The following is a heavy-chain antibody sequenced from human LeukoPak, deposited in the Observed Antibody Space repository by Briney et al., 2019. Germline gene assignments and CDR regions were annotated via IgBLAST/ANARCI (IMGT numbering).Heavy chain of an antibody. D-gene: IGHD6-19*01. Sequence: PGGSLRLSCAASGXTFSSYSMNWVRQAPGKGLEWVSPISSSSTYISYADSVKGRFTISRDNAKNSLYLQMNSLRAEDTAVYYCASTIAVAGTGDYWGQGTLVTVSS. CDR2: ISSSSTYI. V-gene: IGHV3-21*01. J-gene: IGHJ4*02. CDR1: GXTFSSYS. CDR3: ASTIAVAGTGDY.